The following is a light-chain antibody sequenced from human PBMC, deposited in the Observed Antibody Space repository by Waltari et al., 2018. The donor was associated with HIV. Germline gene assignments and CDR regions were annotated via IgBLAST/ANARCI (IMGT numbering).Light chain of an antibody. V-gene: IGKV1-27*01. J-gene: IGKJ3*01. CDR3: QKYNSAPRSFT. CDR1: QGISNY. Sequence: DIQMTQSPSSLSASVGDRVTITCRASQGISNYLAWYQQKPGKVPKLLIYAASTLQSGVPSRFSGSGSGTDFTLTIISLQPEDVATYYCQKYNSAPRSFTFGPGTKVDIK. CDR2: AAS.